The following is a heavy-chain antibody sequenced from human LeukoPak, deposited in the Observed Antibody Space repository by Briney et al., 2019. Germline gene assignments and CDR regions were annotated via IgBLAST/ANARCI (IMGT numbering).Heavy chain of an antibody. J-gene: IGHJ3*02. CDR3: ARVGSGSYSAFDI. Sequence: QSGGSLRLSCAASGFTFSSYWMHWVRQAPGKGLEWVSVIYSGGSTYYADSVKGRFTISRHNSKNTLYLQMNSLRAEDTAVYYCARVGSGSYSAFDIWGQGTMVTVSS. CDR1: GFTFSSYW. CDR2: IYSGGST. D-gene: IGHD1-26*01. V-gene: IGHV3-53*04.